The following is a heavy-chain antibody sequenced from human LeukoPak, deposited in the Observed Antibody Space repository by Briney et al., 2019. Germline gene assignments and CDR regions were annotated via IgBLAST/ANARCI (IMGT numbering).Heavy chain of an antibody. Sequence: GGSLRLPCAASGFTVSTNYMNWVRQAPGKGLEWVSYISSSSSTIYHADSVKGRFTVSRDNAKNSLYLQMNSLRAEDTAVYYCARGPPFGSGTYYVDYWGKGTQVTVSS. D-gene: IGHD3-10*01. J-gene: IGHJ4*02. CDR2: ISSSSSTI. CDR1: GFTVSTNY. CDR3: ARGPPFGSGTYYVDY. V-gene: IGHV3-48*01.